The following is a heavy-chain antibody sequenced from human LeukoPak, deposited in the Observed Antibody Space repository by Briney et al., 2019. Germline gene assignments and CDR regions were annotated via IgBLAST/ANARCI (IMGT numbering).Heavy chain of an antibody. CDR1: GYSFTSYW. Sequence: GESLKISCKGSGYSFTSYWIGWVRQMPGKGLEWMGIIYPGDSDTRYSPSFQGQVTISADKSISTAYLQWSSLRASDTAMYCCARHLDSSGYSWFDPWGQGTLVTVSS. D-gene: IGHD3-22*01. CDR2: IYPGDSDT. CDR3: ARHLDSSGYSWFDP. V-gene: IGHV5-51*01. J-gene: IGHJ5*02.